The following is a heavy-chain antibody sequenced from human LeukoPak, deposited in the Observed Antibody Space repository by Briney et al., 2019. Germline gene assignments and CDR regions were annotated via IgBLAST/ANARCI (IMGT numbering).Heavy chain of an antibody. J-gene: IGHJ5*02. D-gene: IGHD6-19*01. CDR2: IYYSGST. Sequence: SQTLSLTCTVSGGSISSGGYYWGWIRQPPGKGLEWIGSIYYSGSTYYNPSLKSRVTISVDTSKNQFSLKLSSVTAADTAVYYCARHRSGSSWFAPWGQGTLVTVSS. CDR3: ARHRSGSSWFAP. V-gene: IGHV4-39*01. CDR1: GGSISSGGYY.